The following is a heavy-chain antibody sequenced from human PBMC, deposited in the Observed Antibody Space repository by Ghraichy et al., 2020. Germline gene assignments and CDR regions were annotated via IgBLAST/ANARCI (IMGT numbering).Heavy chain of an antibody. Sequence: ASVKVSCKASGYTFTDYVITWVRQAPGQGLEWMGWISAYNGYTNFRQKFQGRVTMTTDTSTTTAYMELTSLRSDDTAVYYCARETDRVYSSGRRRYGMDVWGQGTTVTVSS. J-gene: IGHJ6*02. V-gene: IGHV1-18*01. CDR3: ARETDRVYSSGRRRYGMDV. CDR1: GYTFTDYV. CDR2: ISAYNGYT. D-gene: IGHD3-22*01.